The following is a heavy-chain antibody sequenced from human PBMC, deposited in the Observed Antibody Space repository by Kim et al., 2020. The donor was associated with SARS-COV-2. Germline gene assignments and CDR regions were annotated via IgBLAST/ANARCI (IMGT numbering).Heavy chain of an antibody. CDR3: VLGSTIVVVPAAPPRDGAFDI. V-gene: IGHV3-30-3*01. CDR2: ISYDGSNK. D-gene: IGHD2-2*01. CDR1: GFTFSSYA. J-gene: IGHJ3*02. Sequence: GGSLRLSCAASGFTFSSYAMHWVRQAPGKGLEWVAVISYDGSNKYYADSVKGRFTISRDNSKNTLYLQMNSLRAEDTAVYYCVLGSTIVVVPAAPPRDGAFDIWGQGTMVTVSS.